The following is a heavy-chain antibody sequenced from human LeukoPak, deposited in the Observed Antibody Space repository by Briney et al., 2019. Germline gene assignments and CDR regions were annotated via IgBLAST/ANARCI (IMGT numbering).Heavy chain of an antibody. J-gene: IGHJ4*02. CDR3: ARGTVTTVDY. V-gene: IGHV3-21*01. D-gene: IGHD4-17*01. CDR1: GFTFSSYS. CDR2: ITSSTNYI. Sequence: PGGSLRLSCAASGFTFSSYSITWVRQAPGKGLEWVSSITSSTNYIYYADSVGGRFTISRNNAKNSLYLQMNSLRADDTAVYFCARGTVTTVDYWGQGTLVTVSS.